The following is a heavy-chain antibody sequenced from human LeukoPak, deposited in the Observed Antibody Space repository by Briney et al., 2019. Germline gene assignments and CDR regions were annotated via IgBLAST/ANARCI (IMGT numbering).Heavy chain of an antibody. Sequence: SETLSLTCIVSGSSISSYYWSWIRQPAGKGLEWIGRVYGTGSTNYNPSLKSRVIMSVDTSKNQFSLKLSSVTAADTAVYYCARAAHSGSLAPFDYWGQGTLVTVSS. J-gene: IGHJ4*02. D-gene: IGHD1-26*01. CDR3: ARAAHSGSLAPFDY. CDR2: VYGTGST. CDR1: GSSISSYY. V-gene: IGHV4-4*07.